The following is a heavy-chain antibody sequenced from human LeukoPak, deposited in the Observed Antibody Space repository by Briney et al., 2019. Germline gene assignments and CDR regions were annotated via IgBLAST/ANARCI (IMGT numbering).Heavy chain of an antibody. J-gene: IGHJ6*02. CDR2: IKQDGSEK. V-gene: IGHV3-7*01. CDR3: AREGLVLGPVRCSGGSCYQSDSHYYAMDV. D-gene: IGHD2-15*01. Sequence: GGSLRLSCAASGFTFSRYWMSWVRRAPGKGLEWVANIKQDGSEKYYVDSVKGRFTISRDNAKNSLSLQMNSLRAEDTAVFYCAREGLVLGPVRCSGGSCYQSDSHYYAMDVWGQGTTVTVSS. CDR1: GFTFSRYW.